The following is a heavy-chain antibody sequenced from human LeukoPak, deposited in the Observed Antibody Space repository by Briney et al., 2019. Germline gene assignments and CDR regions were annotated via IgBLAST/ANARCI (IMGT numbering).Heavy chain of an antibody. V-gene: IGHV3-9*01. CDR2: ISWNNGSI. CDR3: AKDKLDIVATITIGYFDY. J-gene: IGHJ4*02. D-gene: IGHD5-12*01. Sequence: PGGSLRLSCAASGFTFDDYAMHWVRQAPGKGLEWVSGISWNNGSIGYADSVKGRFTISRDNAKNSLYLQMNSLRAEDTALYYCAKDKLDIVATITIGYFDYWGQGTLVTVSS. CDR1: GFTFDDYA.